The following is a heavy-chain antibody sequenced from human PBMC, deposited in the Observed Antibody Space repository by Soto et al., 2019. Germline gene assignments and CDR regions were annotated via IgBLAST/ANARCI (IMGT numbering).Heavy chain of an antibody. J-gene: IGHJ3*01. V-gene: IGHV2-5*02. D-gene: IGHD3-16*01. Sequence: QITLKESGPTLVKPTQTLTLTCTFSGFSLTTSGRGVGWIRQPPGKALEWLALFFWGDDKRYSPSLKTRLTISKDTSKNQVVLIRTNMRPEETATFYCAHRFAMIDAFDVWGQGTVVTGSS. CDR3: AHRFAMIDAFDV. CDR2: FFWGDDK. CDR1: GFSLTTSGRG.